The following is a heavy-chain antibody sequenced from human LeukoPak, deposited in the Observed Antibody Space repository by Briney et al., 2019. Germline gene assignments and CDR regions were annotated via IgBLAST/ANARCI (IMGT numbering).Heavy chain of an antibody. CDR3: ARAPDGRQLGSYFDY. J-gene: IGHJ4*02. CDR1: GGSISSYY. Sequence: PSETLSLTCTVSGGSISSYYWSWIRQPAGKGLEWIGRIYATGSTNYNPSLESRVTISVDKSKNQFSLKLSSVTAADTAVYYRARAPDGRQLGSYFDYWGQGTLVTVSS. V-gene: IGHV4-4*07. CDR2: IYATGST. D-gene: IGHD6-6*01.